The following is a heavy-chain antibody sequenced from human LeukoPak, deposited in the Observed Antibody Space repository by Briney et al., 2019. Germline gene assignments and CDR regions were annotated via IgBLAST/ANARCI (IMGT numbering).Heavy chain of an antibody. V-gene: IGHV1-69*13. CDR1: GGTFSSYT. Sequence: SVKVSCKASGGTFSSYTISWVRQAPGQGLEWMGGIIPIFGTANYAQKFQGRVTITADESTSTAYMEQSSLRSEDTAVYYCARNRNDILTGYYFDYWGQGTLVTVSS. D-gene: IGHD3-9*01. CDR2: IIPIFGTA. CDR3: ARNRNDILTGYYFDY. J-gene: IGHJ4*02.